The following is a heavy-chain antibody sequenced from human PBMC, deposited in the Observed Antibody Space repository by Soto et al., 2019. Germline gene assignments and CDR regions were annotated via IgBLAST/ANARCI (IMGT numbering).Heavy chain of an antibody. CDR2: IYPGDSDT. CDR3: GRLDSSYYFDY. D-gene: IGHD3-22*01. Sequence: GESLKISCKGSGYTFTTYWIGWVCQMPGKGLEWMGIIYPGDSDTTYSPSFQGQVTISADKSISTAYLQWNSLKASDSAMYYCGRLDSSYYFDYWGQGTLVTVSS. V-gene: IGHV5-51*01. J-gene: IGHJ4*02. CDR1: GYTFTTYW.